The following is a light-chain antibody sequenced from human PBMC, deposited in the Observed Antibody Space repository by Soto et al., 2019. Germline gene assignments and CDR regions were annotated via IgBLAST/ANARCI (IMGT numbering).Light chain of an antibody. Sequence: EIVLTQSPGTLSLSPGERATLSCRASQSVSSSYLAWYQQKLGQPPRLLIYGASSRATGIPDRFSGSGSGTDFTLTISRLEPEDFAVYYCQQYGSSPLWTFGQGTKVEIK. V-gene: IGKV3-20*01. CDR2: GAS. CDR1: QSVSSSY. J-gene: IGKJ1*01. CDR3: QQYGSSPLWT.